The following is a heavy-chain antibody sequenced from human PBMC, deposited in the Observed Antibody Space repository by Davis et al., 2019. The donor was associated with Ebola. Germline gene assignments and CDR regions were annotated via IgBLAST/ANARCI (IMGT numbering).Heavy chain of an antibody. CDR1: GFTFSSYG. Sequence: GGSLRLSCAASGFTFSSYGMHWVRQAPGKGLEWVAVISYDGSNKYYADSVKGRFTISRDSAKSTLHLQMNSLRAEDTAVYYCSRGTNRIGASGTDYWGQGILVTVFS. D-gene: IGHD6-13*01. J-gene: IGHJ4*02. V-gene: IGHV3-30*03. CDR2: ISYDGSNK. CDR3: SRGTNRIGASGTDY.